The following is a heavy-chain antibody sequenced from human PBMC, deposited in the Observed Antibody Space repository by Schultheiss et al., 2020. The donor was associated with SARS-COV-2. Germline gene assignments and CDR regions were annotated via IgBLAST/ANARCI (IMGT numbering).Heavy chain of an antibody. J-gene: IGHJ4*02. Sequence: GGSLRLSCAASGFTFDDYAMHWVRQDPGKGLKWVSGISGSGGSTNYADSVKGRFTISRDNAKNTMYLQMNSLRAEDTAVYYCARDLRGTVTPYWGQGTLVTVSS. D-gene: IGHD4-17*01. CDR3: ARDLRGTVTPY. CDR1: GFTFDDYA. V-gene: IGHV3-23*01. CDR2: ISGSGGST.